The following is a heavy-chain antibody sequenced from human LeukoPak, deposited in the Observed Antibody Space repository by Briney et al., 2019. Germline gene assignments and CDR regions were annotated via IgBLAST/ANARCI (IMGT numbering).Heavy chain of an antibody. Sequence: GGSLRLSCAASGFTFSSYWMSWVRQAPGKGLERVANIKQDGGEKYYVDSVKGRFTISRDNAKNSLYLQMNSLRAEDTAMYYCARDHIVGATNFDDWGQGTLVTVSS. D-gene: IGHD1-26*01. CDR1: GFTFSSYW. CDR3: ARDHIVGATNFDD. CDR2: IKQDGGEK. V-gene: IGHV3-7*01. J-gene: IGHJ4*02.